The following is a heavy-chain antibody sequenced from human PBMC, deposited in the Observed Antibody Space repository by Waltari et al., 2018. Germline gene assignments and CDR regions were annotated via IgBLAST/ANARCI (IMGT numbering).Heavy chain of an antibody. J-gene: IGHJ4*02. CDR1: NYSISSGYY. D-gene: IGHD1-1*01. CDR3: ARVAGYSADWNRGGDYLDY. Sequence: QVQLQESGPGLVKPSETLSLTCGVSNYSISSGYYWGWIRQPPGRGLEWIGSADHRGRSFYNPSANSRITRAMDTSNNQFSLRLTSVTAADTAIYFCARVAGYSADWNRGGDYLDYWGQGTLVTVSS. CDR2: ADHRGRS. V-gene: IGHV4-38-2*01.